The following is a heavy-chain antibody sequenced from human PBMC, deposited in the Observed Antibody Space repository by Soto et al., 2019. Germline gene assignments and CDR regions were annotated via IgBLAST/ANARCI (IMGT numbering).Heavy chain of an antibody. J-gene: IGHJ4*02. V-gene: IGHV3-21*06. Sequence: EVQVVESGGSLVKPGGSLRLSCAASGFTFSSHAINWVRQAPGKGLEWISSIDSSSSFIYYADSVKGRFTISRDNAKNSVFLHMSSLRADDTAVYYCARDPLWFGEIGYFDYWGQGALVTVSS. CDR2: IDSSSSFI. CDR3: ARDPLWFGEIGYFDY. D-gene: IGHD3-10*01. CDR1: GFTFSSHA.